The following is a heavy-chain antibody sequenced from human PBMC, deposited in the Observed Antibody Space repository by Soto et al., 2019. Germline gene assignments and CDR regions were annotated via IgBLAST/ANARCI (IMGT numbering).Heavy chain of an antibody. V-gene: IGHV4-39*01. CDR3: ARRMVATSGSSDYFDY. Sequence: SETLSLTCTVSGGSISSSSYYWGWIRQHPVKGLEWIVSIYYSGSTYYNPSLKSRVTISVDTSKTQFSLKLSSVTAADTAVYYCARRMVATSGSSDYFDYRGQRTLVTVSS. CDR1: GGSISSSSYY. J-gene: IGHJ4*02. CDR2: IYYSGST. D-gene: IGHD1-26*01.